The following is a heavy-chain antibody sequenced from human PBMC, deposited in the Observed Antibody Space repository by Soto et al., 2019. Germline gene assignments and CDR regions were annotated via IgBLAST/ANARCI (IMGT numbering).Heavy chain of an antibody. D-gene: IGHD3-10*01. J-gene: IGHJ4*02. CDR2: ISYDGSNK. CDR3: AREPSTYYYGSGSYLNYYFDF. CDR1: GFTFSSYG. V-gene: IGHV3-30*03. Sequence: QVQLVESGGGVVQPGRSLRLSCAASGFTFSSYGMHWVRQAPGKGLEWVAVISYDGSNKYYADSVKGRFTISRDNSKNTLYLQMNSLRAEDTAVYYCAREPSTYYYGSGSYLNYYFDFWGQGTLVTVSS.